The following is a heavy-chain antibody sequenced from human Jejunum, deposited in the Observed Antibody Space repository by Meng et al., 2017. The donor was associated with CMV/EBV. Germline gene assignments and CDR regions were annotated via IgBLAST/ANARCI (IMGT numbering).Heavy chain of an antibody. CDR2: ISGSGGST. J-gene: IGHJ5*02. V-gene: IGHV3-23*01. CDR3: AKDREGGQYNWFDP. Sequence: SGFTFSSYAMGWVRQAPGKGLEWVSAISGSGGSTYYADSVKGRFTISRDNSKNTLYLQMNSLRAEDTAVYYCAKDREGGQYNWFDPWGQGTLVTVSS. D-gene: IGHD1-26*01. CDR1: GFTFSSYA.